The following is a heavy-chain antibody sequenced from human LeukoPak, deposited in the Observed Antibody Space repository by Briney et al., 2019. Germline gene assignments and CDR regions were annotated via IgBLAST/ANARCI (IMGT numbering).Heavy chain of an antibody. CDR1: GFIFSSYA. Sequence: GGSLRLSCAASGFIFSSYAMSWVRQAPGRGLEWVSGISGSGGNTYYADSVKGRFTISRDNSRKTLYLQMDSLRAEDTAVYYCVTEFSWFGDRPGWFDSWGQGTLVTVSS. J-gene: IGHJ5*01. CDR3: VTEFSWFGDRPGWFDS. D-gene: IGHD3-10*01. CDR2: ISGSGGNT. V-gene: IGHV3-23*01.